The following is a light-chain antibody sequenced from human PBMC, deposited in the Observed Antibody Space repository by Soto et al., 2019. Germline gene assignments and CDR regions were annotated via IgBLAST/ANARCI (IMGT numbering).Light chain of an antibody. J-gene: IGKJ5*01. CDR2: DGS. CDR1: QNIASW. CDR3: LQYNTFPHT. V-gene: IGKV1-5*01. Sequence: DIQMTQSPSTLSASVGDRVTLTCRASQNIASWLAWYQQKPGKAPRLVIYDGSKLQSGVPSRFSASESGTDFTLTISSLQPDDFATYYCLQYNTFPHTFGQATRLEIK.